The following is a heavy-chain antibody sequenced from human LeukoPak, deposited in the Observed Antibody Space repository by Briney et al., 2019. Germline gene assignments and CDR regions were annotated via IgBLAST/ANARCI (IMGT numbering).Heavy chain of an antibody. CDR1: GFTVSSNY. Sequence: PGGSLRLSCAASGFTVSSNYMSWVRQAPGKGLEWVSVIYSGGSTYYADSVKGRFTISRDNSEDTLYLQMNSLRAEDTAVYYCARESTAGTLTPWGQGTLVTVSS. D-gene: IGHD6-13*01. J-gene: IGHJ5*02. CDR2: IYSGGST. V-gene: IGHV3-53*01. CDR3: ARESTAGTLTP.